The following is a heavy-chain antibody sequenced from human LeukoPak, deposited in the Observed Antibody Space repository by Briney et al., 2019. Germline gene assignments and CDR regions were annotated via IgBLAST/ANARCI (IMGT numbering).Heavy chain of an antibody. CDR1: GYTFTSYG. D-gene: IGHD2-2*01. V-gene: IGHV1-69*13. J-gene: IGHJ6*02. Sequence: SVKVSCKASGYTFTSYGISWVRQAPGHGLEWMGGIIPILGTANYAQKFQGRVTITADESTSTAYMELSSLRSEDTAVYYCARPRYEVPAIEDYYGMDVWGQGTTVTVSS. CDR3: ARPRYEVPAIEDYYGMDV. CDR2: IIPILGTA.